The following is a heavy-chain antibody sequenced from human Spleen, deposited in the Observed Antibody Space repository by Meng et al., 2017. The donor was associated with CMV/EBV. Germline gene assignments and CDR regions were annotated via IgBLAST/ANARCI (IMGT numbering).Heavy chain of an antibody. CDR1: GFTFSRYS. Sequence: GGSLRLSCAASGFTFSRYSMNWVRQAPGKGLEWVSYISGSGSDTYYADSVKGRFTVSRDNAKNSLYLQMSSLRVEDTAVYYCASTTYYYDSSGYLVWGQGTLVTVSS. D-gene: IGHD3-22*01. V-gene: IGHV3-21*05. CDR3: ASTTYYYDSSGYLV. J-gene: IGHJ4*02. CDR2: ISGSGSDT.